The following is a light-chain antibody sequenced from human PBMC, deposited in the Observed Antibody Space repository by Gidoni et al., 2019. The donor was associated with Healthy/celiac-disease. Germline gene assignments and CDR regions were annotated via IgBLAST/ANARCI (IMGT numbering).Light chain of an antibody. CDR3: QQYDNPPPVWT. CDR1: QDISNY. V-gene: IGKV1-33*01. CDR2: DAS. J-gene: IGKJ1*01. Sequence: DIQMTQSPSSLSASVGDRVTITCQASQDISNYLNWYQQKPGKAPKLLIYDASNLETGVPSRFSGSGSGTDFTFTISSLQPEDIATYYCQQYDNPPPVWTFGQGTKVEIK.